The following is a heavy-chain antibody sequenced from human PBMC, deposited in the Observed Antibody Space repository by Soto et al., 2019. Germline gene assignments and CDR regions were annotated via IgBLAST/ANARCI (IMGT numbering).Heavy chain of an antibody. J-gene: IGHJ5*02. D-gene: IGHD3-10*01. V-gene: IGHV1-2*02. CDR3: ARARITMVRGVIVNWFDP. Sequence: GTSVKVSCKASGYTFTGYYMHWVRQAPGQGLEWMGWINPNSGGTNYAQKFQGRVTMTRDTSISTAYMELSRLRSDDTAVYYCARARITMVRGVIVNWFDPWGQGTLVTVSS. CDR2: INPNSGGT. CDR1: GYTFTGYY.